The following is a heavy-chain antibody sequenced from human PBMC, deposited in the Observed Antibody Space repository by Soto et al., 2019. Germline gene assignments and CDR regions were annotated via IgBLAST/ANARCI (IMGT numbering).Heavy chain of an antibody. CDR1: GFTFSGSA. CDR2: IRSKPNNYAT. CDR3: ARPIRGTYGFES. V-gene: IGHV3-73*02. D-gene: IGHD3-10*01. Sequence: EVQLVESGGGLVQPGGSLKLSCAASGFTFSGSAMHWVRQASGKGLEWIGRIRSKPNNYATAYAASVRGRFTISRDDSNNTSYLQMSSLTAEDTAVYFRARPIRGTYGFESWGQGTLITVSS. J-gene: IGHJ5*01.